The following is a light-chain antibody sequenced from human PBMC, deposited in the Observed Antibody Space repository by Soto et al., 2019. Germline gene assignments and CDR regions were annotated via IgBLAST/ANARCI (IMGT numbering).Light chain of an antibody. V-gene: IGLV1-40*01. CDR2: GNT. CDR3: KSYDSSVTLRV. J-gene: IGLJ1*01. CDR1: SSNIGAGYD. Sequence: QSVLTQPPSVSGAPGQRVTISCTGSSSNIGAGYDVHWYQQLPGRAPKLLIYGNTNRTSGVPDRFSGSKSGTSASLAITGLQADDEADYYCKSYDSSVTLRVFGTGTKLT.